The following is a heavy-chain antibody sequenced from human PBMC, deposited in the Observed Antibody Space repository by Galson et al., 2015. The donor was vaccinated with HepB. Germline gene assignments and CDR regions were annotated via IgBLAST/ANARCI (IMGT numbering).Heavy chain of an antibody. Sequence: RLSCAASGFTFRSYAMHWVRQAPGKGLEWVAVISYDGSNKYYADSVKGRFTISRDNSKNTLYLQMNSLRAEDTAVYYCARERLKWAYENYYGMDVWGQGTTVTVSS. V-gene: IGHV3-30-3*01. CDR2: ISYDGSNK. D-gene: IGHD3-3*01. J-gene: IGHJ6*02. CDR3: ARERLKWAYENYYGMDV. CDR1: GFTFRSYA.